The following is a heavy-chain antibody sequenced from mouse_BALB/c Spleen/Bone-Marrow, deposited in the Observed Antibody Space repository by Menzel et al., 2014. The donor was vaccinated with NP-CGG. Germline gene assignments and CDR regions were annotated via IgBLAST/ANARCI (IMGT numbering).Heavy chain of an antibody. CDR1: GYSFTNYW. D-gene: IGHD3-3*01. J-gene: IGHJ3*01. CDR2: IDPSDNET. CDR3: GRTGDSSGCSWFAY. V-gene: IGHV1S126*01. Sequence: VQLQQSGPQLVRPGASVKISCKASGYSFTNYWMHWVKQRPGQGLEWIGMIDPSDNETRLNQKFKDKATLTVDKSSSTAYMQLSSPTSEDSAVYYCGRTGDSSGCSWFAYWGQGTLVTVSA.